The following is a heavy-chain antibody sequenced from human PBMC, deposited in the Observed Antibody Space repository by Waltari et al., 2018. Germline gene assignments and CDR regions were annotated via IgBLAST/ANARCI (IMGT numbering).Heavy chain of an antibody. CDR3: ARERGIVGATLEDY. CDR1: GGSISSSSYY. J-gene: IGHJ4*02. V-gene: IGHV4-39*07. D-gene: IGHD1-26*01. Sequence: QLQLQESGPRLVKPSETLSLTCTVSGGSISSSSYYWGWIRQPPGKGLEWIGSIYYSGSTYYNPSLKSRVTISVDTSKNQFSLKLSSVTAADTAVYYCARERGIVGATLEDYWGQGTLVTVSS. CDR2: IYYSGST.